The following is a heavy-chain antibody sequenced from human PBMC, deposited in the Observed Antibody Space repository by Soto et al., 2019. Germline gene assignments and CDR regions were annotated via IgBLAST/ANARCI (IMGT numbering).Heavy chain of an antibody. CDR2: IKQDGSEK. V-gene: IGHV3-7*04. D-gene: IGHD4-17*01. J-gene: IGHJ5*02. Sequence: EVQLVESGGGLVQPGGSLRLSCAASGFTFSSYWMSWVRQAPGKGLECVANIKQDGSEKYYVDSVKGRFTISRDNAKNSLYLQMNSLRAEDTAVYYCARAVTKRLCWFDPWGQGTLVTVSS. CDR1: GFTFSSYW. CDR3: ARAVTKRLCWFDP.